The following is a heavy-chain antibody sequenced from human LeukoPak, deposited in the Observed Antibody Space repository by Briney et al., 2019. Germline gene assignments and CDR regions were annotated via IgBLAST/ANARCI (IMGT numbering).Heavy chain of an antibody. CDR3: ARESSSVGATNY. D-gene: IGHD1-26*01. V-gene: IGHV3-7*01. CDR1: GFTFSSYS. Sequence: GGSLRLSCAASGFTFSSYSMNWVRQAPGKGLEWVANIKQDGSEKYYGDSVKGRFTISRDNAKNSLYLQMNSLRAKDTAVYYCARESSSVGATNYWGQGTLVTVSS. J-gene: IGHJ4*02. CDR2: IKQDGSEK.